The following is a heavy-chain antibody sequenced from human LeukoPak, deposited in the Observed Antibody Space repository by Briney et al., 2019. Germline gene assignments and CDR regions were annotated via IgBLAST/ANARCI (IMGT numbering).Heavy chain of an antibody. J-gene: IGHJ4*02. V-gene: IGHV1-3*01. D-gene: IGHD3-10*01. CDR3: ARPTYCSGSPDY. CDR1: GYTFTSYA. Sequence: ASVKVSCKASGYTFTSYAMHWVRQAPGQRLEWMGWINAGNGNTKYSQKFQGRVTITRDTSASTAYMKLSSLRSEDTAVYYCARPTYCSGSPDYWGQGTLVTVSS. CDR2: INAGNGNT.